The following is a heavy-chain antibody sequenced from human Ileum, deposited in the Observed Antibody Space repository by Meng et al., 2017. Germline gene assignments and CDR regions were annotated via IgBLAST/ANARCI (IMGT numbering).Heavy chain of an antibody. CDR3: AKNGAYCLES. CDR1: GGSISGGTW. V-gene: IGHV4-4*02. J-gene: IGHJ4*02. D-gene: IGHD2-21*01. CDR2: FHPGSGA. Sequence: QVHVQEPGPGLVKPSGTLSLTCAVSGGSISGGTWWRGVRQPPGKGLQWIGQFHPGSGAAYNPSLETRVTISVDTSKNQFSLELTSVTAADTAVYYCAKNGAYCLESWGQGTLVTVSS.